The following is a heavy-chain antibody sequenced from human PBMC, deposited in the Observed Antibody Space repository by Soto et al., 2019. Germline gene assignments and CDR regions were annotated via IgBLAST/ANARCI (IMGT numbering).Heavy chain of an antibody. Sequence: QVQLVQFGAEVKKPGSSVKVSCKASGGTFSSYTISWVRQAPGQGLEWMGRIIPILGTANYAQKFQGRVTITVDKSTGTAYMELSSLRSEDTAVYYCASFGYCSGGSCYNRVDNWGQGTMVTVSS. J-gene: IGHJ3*02. CDR1: GGTFSSYT. CDR3: ASFGYCSGGSCYNRVDN. D-gene: IGHD2-15*01. V-gene: IGHV1-69*08. CDR2: IIPILGTA.